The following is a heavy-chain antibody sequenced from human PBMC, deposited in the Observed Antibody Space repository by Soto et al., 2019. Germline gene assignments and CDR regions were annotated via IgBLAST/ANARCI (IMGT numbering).Heavy chain of an antibody. J-gene: IGHJ6*03. CDR3: ARHRGYGDYYYYYMDV. V-gene: IGHV5-51*01. CDR2: IYPGDSDT. D-gene: IGHD3-10*01. CDR1: GYSFTSYW. Sequence: PGESLKISCKCSGYSFTSYWIGWVRQMPGKGLEWMGIIYPGDSDTRYSPSFQGQVTISADKSISTAYLQWSSLKASDTAMYYCARHRGYGDYYYYYMDVWGKGTTVTVSS.